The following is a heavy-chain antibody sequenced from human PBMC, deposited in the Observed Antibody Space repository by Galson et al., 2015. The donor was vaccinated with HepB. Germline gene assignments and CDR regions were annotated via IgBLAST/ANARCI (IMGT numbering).Heavy chain of an antibody. CDR1: GFTFSSYD. D-gene: IGHD3-22*01. Sequence: SLRLSCAASGFTFSSYDMSWVRQAPGKGLEWVSGISGSGGYTYYADSVKGRFTISRDNYKNTLYLQMNSLKTEDTAVYYCTTDVGLNTMIAPFDYYYYMDVWGKGTTVTVSS. CDR2: ISGSGGYT. CDR3: TTDVGLNTMIAPFDYYYYMDV. V-gene: IGHV3-23*01. J-gene: IGHJ6*03.